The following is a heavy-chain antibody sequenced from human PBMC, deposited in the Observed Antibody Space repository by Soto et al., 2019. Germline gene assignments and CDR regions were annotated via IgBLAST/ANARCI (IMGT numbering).Heavy chain of an antibody. CDR2: IYFSGSA. CDR3: ARRYSGYGDY. V-gene: IGHV4-59*08. J-gene: IGHJ4*02. D-gene: IGHD5-12*01. CDR1: GGSITSYY. Sequence: SETLSLTCAVSGGSITSYYWSWIRQPPGKGLEWIGYIYFSGSANYNPSLKSRVTISVDTSKNQFSLKLSSVTAADTAVYYCARRYSGYGDYWGQGTLVTVSS.